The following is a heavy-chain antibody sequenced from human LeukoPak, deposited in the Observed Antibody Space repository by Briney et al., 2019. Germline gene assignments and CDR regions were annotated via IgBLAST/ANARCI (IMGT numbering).Heavy chain of an antibody. CDR1: GYTFTGYY. J-gene: IGHJ6*03. CDR3: ARGSNISTLPYYYYFVDV. D-gene: IGHD2-2*01. V-gene: IGHV1-2*02. CDR2: INPNSGGT. Sequence: ASVKVSCKASGYTFTGYYMHWVRQAPGQGLEWMGWINPNSGGTNYAQKFQGRVTMTGDTSISTAYMELSSLRSDDTAVYFCARGSNISTLPYYYYFVDVWGKGTTVTISS.